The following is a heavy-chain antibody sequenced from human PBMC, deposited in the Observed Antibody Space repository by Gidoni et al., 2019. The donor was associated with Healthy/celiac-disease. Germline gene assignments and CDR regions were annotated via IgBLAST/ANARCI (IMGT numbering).Heavy chain of an antibody. D-gene: IGHD3-3*01. CDR1: GFTFSSYS. Sequence: EVQLVESGGGLVKPGGSLRLSCAASGFTFSSYSMNWVRQAPGKGLEGVSSISSSSSYIYYADSVKGRFTISRDNAKNSLYLQMNSLRAEDTAVYYCARDLDYYDFWSGYYPFDYWVQGTLVTVSS. V-gene: IGHV3-21*01. CDR3: ARDLDYYDFWSGYYPFDY. J-gene: IGHJ4*02. CDR2: ISSSSSYI.